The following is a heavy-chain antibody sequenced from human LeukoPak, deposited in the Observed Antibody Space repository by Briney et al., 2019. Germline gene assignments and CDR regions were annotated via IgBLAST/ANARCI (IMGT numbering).Heavy chain of an antibody. CDR1: GFTFSSYE. J-gene: IGHJ3*02. CDR2: ISSSGSTI. CDR3: ARVTKGITMVRGVIGAFDI. D-gene: IGHD3-10*01. Sequence: PGGSLRLSCAASGFTFSSYEMNWVRQAPGKGLEWVSYISSSGSTIYYADSVKGRFTISRDNAKNSLYLQMNSLRAEDTAVYYCARVTKGITMVRGVIGAFDIWGQGTMVTVSS. V-gene: IGHV3-48*03.